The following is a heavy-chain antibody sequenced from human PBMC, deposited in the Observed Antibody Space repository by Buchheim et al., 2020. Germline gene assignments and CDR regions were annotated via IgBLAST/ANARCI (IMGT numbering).Heavy chain of an antibody. D-gene: IGHD5-18*01. Sequence: QVQLVESGGGVVQPGRSLRLSCAASGFTFSSYAMHWVRQAPGKGLEWVAVISYDGSNKYYADSVKGRFTISRDNSKNTLYLQMNSLRAEDTAVYYCAKDRTAANYYYGMDVWGQGTT. V-gene: IGHV3-30-3*01. CDR1: GFTFSSYA. CDR2: ISYDGSNK. CDR3: AKDRTAANYYYGMDV. J-gene: IGHJ6*02.